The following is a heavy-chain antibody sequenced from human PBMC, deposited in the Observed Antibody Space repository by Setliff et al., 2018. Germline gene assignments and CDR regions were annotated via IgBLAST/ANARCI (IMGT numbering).Heavy chain of an antibody. V-gene: IGHV3-23*01. CDR3: VKGSSDSRPYYFDY. CDR2: ITHSGWDT. J-gene: IGHJ4*02. Sequence: GGSLRLSCAASGFTFWSYAMSWVRQAPGKGLEWISAITHSGWDTYHADSVKGRFTISRANSQNTLSLQMNSLRVEDTAVYFCVKGSSDSRPYYFDYWGQGMLVTVSS. CDR1: GFTFWSYA. D-gene: IGHD2-2*01.